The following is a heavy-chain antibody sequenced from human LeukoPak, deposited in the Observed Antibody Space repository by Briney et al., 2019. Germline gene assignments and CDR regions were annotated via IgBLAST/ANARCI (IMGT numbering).Heavy chain of an antibody. CDR1: GDSFSSNSGT. Sequence: SQTLSLTCAISGDSFSSNSGTWNWNTQSPSRGLEWLGRTYYRSMWYNDYAVCVKSLITINPDTSKHHFSLQLNSVTPDDTAVYYCARGKSKRLDVWGQGTTVTVSS. CDR3: ARGKSKRLDV. CDR2: TYYRSMWYN. J-gene: IGHJ6*02. V-gene: IGHV6-1*01. D-gene: IGHD5/OR15-5a*01.